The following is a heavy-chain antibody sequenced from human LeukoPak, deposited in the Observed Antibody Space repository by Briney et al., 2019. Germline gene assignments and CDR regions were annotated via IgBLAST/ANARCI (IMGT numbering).Heavy chain of an antibody. V-gene: IGHV4-59*13. J-gene: IGHJ3*02. CDR3: ARDRSGSYYPFDI. CDR2: ISYRGRT. D-gene: IGHD1-26*01. Sequence: SETLSLTCSISDAYIGSSFWSWIRLPPGKGLEGIGSISYRGRTNYSPSLKSRDTTSLDTSKSQLSLVLTSVTAADTALYYCARDRSGSYYPFDIWGQGTMVTVSS. CDR1: DAYIGSSF.